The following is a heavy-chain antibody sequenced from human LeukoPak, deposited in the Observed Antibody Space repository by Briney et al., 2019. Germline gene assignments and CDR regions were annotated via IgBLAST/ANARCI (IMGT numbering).Heavy chain of an antibody. CDR2: IIPILGIA. J-gene: IGHJ4*02. CDR3: ARTYGSGSYYPADY. Sequence: SVKDSCKASGGTFSSYAISWVRQAPGQGLEWMGRIIPILGIANYAQKFQGRVTLNADKSTSTAYMELSSLRSEDTAVYYCARTYGSGSYYPADYWGQGTLVTVSS. V-gene: IGHV1-69*04. CDR1: GGTFSSYA. D-gene: IGHD3-10*01.